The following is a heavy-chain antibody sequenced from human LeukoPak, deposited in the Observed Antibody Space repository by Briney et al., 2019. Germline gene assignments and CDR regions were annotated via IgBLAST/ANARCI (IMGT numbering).Heavy chain of an antibody. CDR3: ARISYYGGTPHFDY. CDR2: ISSSSSYI. D-gene: IGHD4-23*01. Sequence: GGSLRLSCAASGFTFSSYSMNWVRQAPGKGLEWVSSISSSSSYIYYADSVKGRFTISRDNAKNSLYLQMNSLRVEDTALFYCARISYYGGTPHFDYWGQGTLVTVSP. V-gene: IGHV3-21*01. J-gene: IGHJ4*02. CDR1: GFTFSSYS.